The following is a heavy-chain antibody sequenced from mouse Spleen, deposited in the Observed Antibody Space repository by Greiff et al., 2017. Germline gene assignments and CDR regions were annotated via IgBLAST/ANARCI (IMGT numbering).Heavy chain of an antibody. CDR2: ISGGGSYT. V-gene: IGHV5-9-2*01. CDR1: GFTFSSYA. J-gene: IGHJ4*01. D-gene: IGHD1-1*01. CDR3: ARQTTVVATNAMDY. Sequence: EVHLVESGGGLVKLGGSLKLSCAASGFTFSSYAMSWVRQTPEKRLEWVATISGGGSYTYYPDSVKGRFTISRDNAKNNLYLQMSSLRSEDTALYYCARQTTVVATNAMDYWGQGTSVTVSS.